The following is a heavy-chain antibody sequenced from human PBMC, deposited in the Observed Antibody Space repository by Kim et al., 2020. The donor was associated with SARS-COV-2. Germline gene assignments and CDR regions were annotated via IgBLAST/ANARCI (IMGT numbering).Heavy chain of an antibody. D-gene: IGHD6-13*01. Sequence: SVKGRVTISRDNAKNSLYLQMNSLRAEDTALYYCANDILRIAAAGTFDYWGQGTLVTVSS. J-gene: IGHJ4*02. V-gene: IGHV3-9*01. CDR3: ANDILRIAAAGTFDY.